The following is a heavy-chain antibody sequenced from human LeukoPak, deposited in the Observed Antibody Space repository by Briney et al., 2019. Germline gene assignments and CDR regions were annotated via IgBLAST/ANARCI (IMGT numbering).Heavy chain of an antibody. Sequence: PGGSLRLSCAASGFTFSSYAMHWVRQAPGKGLEWVAVISYDGSNKYYADSVKGRFTISRDNSKNTLYLQMNSLRAEDTAVYYCAGDGGPGSGWSDFDYWGQGPLVTVSS. V-gene: IGHV3-30-3*01. CDR3: AGDGGPGSGWSDFDY. J-gene: IGHJ4*02. D-gene: IGHD6-19*01. CDR2: ISYDGSNK. CDR1: GFTFSSYA.